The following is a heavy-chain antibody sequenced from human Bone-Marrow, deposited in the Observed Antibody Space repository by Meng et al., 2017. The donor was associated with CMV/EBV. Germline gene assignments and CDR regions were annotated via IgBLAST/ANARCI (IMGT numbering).Heavy chain of an antibody. CDR1: GFRLRSYW. CDR2: MKNKDGSED. CDR3: ARDSFGRFDS. D-gene: IGHD1-14*01. Sequence: GLSLKISCAASGFRLRSYWMNWVRQAPGEGLEWVAMMKNKDGSEDYYLASVRGRFTISRDNARNSLFLQLNNVRHEDTGVYYCARDSFGRFDSWGQGTVVTVSS. V-gene: IGHV3-7*03. J-gene: IGHJ5*01.